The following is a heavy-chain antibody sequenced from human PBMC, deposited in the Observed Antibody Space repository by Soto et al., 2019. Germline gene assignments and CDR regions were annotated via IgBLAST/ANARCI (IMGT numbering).Heavy chain of an antibody. D-gene: IGHD6-19*01. J-gene: IGHJ4*02. CDR2: IYWDDDK. V-gene: IGHV2-5*02. Sequence: QITLKESGPTLVKPTQTLTLTCTFSGFSLSSTRIAVGWIRQPPGKALEWLALIYWDDDKRYSPFLKSRLTITQDTYKNQVVLTMSTLAPVDTARYYCAQIVVAGLGYYFDYWGQGTLVTVSS. CDR3: AQIVVAGLGYYFDY. CDR1: GFSLSSTRIA.